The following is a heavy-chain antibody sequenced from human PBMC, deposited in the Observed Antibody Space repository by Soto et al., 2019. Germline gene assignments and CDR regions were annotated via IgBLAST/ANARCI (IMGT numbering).Heavy chain of an antibody. J-gene: IGHJ4*01. Sequence: EVQLLESGGGLVQPGGSLRLSCAASGFTFNTYAVTWVRQAPGKGLEWVSRISDSGDSTNYAESVKGRFTISRDNSENTLYLQMSALRAEDTAVYYCAKSRIYRGNHLDHWGQGTLVTVSS. CDR3: AKSRIYRGNHLDH. V-gene: IGHV3-23*01. CDR1: GFTFNTYA. D-gene: IGHD5-12*01. CDR2: ISDSGDST.